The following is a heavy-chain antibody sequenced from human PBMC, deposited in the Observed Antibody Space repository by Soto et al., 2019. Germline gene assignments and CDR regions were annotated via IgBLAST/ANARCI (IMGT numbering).Heavy chain of an antibody. CDR2: IYSGGGT. V-gene: IGHV3-66*01. J-gene: IGHJ4*02. D-gene: IGHD4-17*01. Sequence: EVRLVQSAGGLVQPGGSLRLSCAASLFIVSDNYMSWVRQAPGKGLEWVSLIYSGGGTDYAESVKGRFTISRDTSKYTLYLQMVSPKAEDTGIYYCANRMTTALYWGQGSVVTDSS. CDR3: ANRMTTALY. CDR1: LFIVSDNY.